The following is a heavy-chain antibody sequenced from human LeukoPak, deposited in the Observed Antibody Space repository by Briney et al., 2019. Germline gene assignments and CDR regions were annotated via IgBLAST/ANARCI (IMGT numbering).Heavy chain of an antibody. CDR2: INHSGST. CDR3: ARGLSVVVPAADHDAFDI. Sequence: SSETLSLTCAVYGGSFSGYCWSWIRQPPGKGLEWIGEINHSGSTNYNPSLKSRVTISVDTSKNQFSLKLSSVTAADTAVYYCARGLSVVVPAADHDAFDIWGQGTMVTVSS. V-gene: IGHV4-34*01. J-gene: IGHJ3*02. D-gene: IGHD2-2*01. CDR1: GGSFSGYC.